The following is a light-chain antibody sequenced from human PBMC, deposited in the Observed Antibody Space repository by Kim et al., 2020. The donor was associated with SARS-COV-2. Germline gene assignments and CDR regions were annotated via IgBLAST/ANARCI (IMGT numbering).Light chain of an antibody. CDR1: QSVLYSSNNKNY. CDR3: QQYYSTPHT. J-gene: IGKJ2*01. V-gene: IGKV4-1*01. CDR2: WAS. Sequence: DIVMTQSPDSLAVSLGDRATINCKSSQSVLYSSNNKNYLAWYQQKPGQPPKLLIYWASTRESGVPDRFSGSGSGTDFTLTISSLQAEDVAVYYCQQYYSTPHTFGQGTKLEI.